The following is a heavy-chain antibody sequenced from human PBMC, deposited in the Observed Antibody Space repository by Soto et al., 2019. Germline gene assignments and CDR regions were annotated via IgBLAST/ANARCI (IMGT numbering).Heavy chain of an antibody. D-gene: IGHD4-17*01. CDR1: GVSVSDKTYY. Sequence: SETLSLTCSVSGVSVSDKTYYWSWIRQPPGKRLEWIGYVYHSGTTNYNPSLKSRVTISVDLSKNRFSLRLSSVTTADTALYYCARTTAVPNTLRSRYFFDYWGQGTLVTVSS. CDR3: ARTTAVPNTLRSRYFFDY. J-gene: IGHJ4*02. CDR2: VYHSGTT. V-gene: IGHV4-61*01.